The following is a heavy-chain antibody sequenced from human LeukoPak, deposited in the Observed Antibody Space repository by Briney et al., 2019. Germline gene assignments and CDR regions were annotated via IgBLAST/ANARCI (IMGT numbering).Heavy chain of an antibody. Sequence: GGSLRLSCAASRFAFSSYSMNWVRQAPGKGLEWVSSISSSGSYIYHADSVKGRFTISRDNAKNSLYLQMNSLRAEDTAVYYCARDYSSGWYAIDYWGQGTLVTVSS. CDR2: ISSSGSYI. CDR1: RFAFSSYS. V-gene: IGHV3-21*01. J-gene: IGHJ4*02. D-gene: IGHD6-19*01. CDR3: ARDYSSGWYAIDY.